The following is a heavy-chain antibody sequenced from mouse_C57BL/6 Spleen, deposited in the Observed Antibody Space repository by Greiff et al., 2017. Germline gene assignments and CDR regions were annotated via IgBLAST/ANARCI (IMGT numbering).Heavy chain of an antibody. CDR3: ARSGITTVVATDY. D-gene: IGHD1-1*01. J-gene: IGHJ2*01. CDR1: GYTFTSYW. Sequence: VQLQQSGAELVKPGASVKMSCKASGYTFTSYWITWVKQRPGQGLEWIGDIYPGSGSTNYNEKFKSKATLTVDTSSSTAYMQLSSLTSEDSAVYYCARSGITTVVATDYWGQGTTLTVSS. V-gene: IGHV1-55*01. CDR2: IYPGSGST.